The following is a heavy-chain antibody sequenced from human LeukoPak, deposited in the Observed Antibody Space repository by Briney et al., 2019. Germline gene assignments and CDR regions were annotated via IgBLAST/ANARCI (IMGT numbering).Heavy chain of an antibody. CDR2: INPNSGDT. CDR3: ARQQRLGELSFLY. V-gene: IGHV1-2*06. J-gene: IGHJ4*02. D-gene: IGHD3-16*02. CDR1: GYTFTGYH. Sequence: ASVKVSCKASGYTFTGYHMHWVRQAPGQGLEWMGRINPNSGDTNYAQKFQGRVTMTRDTSISTAYVELSRLRSDDTAVYYCARQQRLGELSFLYWGQGTLDTVSS.